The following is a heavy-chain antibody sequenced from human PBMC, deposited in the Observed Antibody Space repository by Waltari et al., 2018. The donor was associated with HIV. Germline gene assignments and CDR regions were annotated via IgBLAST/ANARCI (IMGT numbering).Heavy chain of an antibody. D-gene: IGHD5-12*01. V-gene: IGHV4-38-2*01. CDR3: VTVSTITTEKYFDY. J-gene: IGHJ4*01. Sequence: VRLQESGPSEVKPSETLSLTCRVSGYSISAGYYWGWIRQSPGKGLGWIGTMFHRGNPYYNPSLQSRVSMSIDSSKTQFSLTLTSVTAADTAMYYCVTVSTITTEKYFDYWGRGMLVTV. CDR1: GYSISAGYY. CDR2: MFHRGNP.